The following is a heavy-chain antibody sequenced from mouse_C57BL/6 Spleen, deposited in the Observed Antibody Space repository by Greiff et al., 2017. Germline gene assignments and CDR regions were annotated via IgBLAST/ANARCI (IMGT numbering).Heavy chain of an antibody. V-gene: IGHV1-22*01. Sequence: EVQLQQSGPELVKPGASVKMSCKASGYTFTDYNMHWVKQSHGKSLEWIGYINPNNGGTSYNQKFKGKATLTVNKASSTAYMELRSLTSEDSAVYYCARGPYYDYDVGFDYWGQGTTLTVSS. CDR3: ARGPYYDYDVGFDY. CDR1: GYTFTDYN. CDR2: INPNNGGT. J-gene: IGHJ2*01. D-gene: IGHD2-4*01.